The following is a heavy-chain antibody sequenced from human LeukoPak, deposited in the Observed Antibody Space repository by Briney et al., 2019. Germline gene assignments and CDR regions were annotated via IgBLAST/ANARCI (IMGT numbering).Heavy chain of an antibody. CDR3: AIAAYGLDFDY. V-gene: IGHV4-39*07. CDR1: GGSISSSSYY. Sequence: SETLSLTCTVSGGSISSSSYYWGWIRQPPGKGLEWIGSIYYSGSTYYNPSLKSRVTISVDTSKNQFSLKLSSVTAADTAVYYCAIAAYGLDFDYWGQGTLVTVSS. CDR2: IYYSGST. D-gene: IGHD3-10*01. J-gene: IGHJ4*02.